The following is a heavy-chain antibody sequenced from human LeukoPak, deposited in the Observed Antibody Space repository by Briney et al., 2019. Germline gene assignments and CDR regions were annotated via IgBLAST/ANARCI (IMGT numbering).Heavy chain of an antibody. Sequence: GGSLRLSCAASGFTFSSYWMHWVRHTPGKGLVWVSRIKGDGSSTSYADSVKGRFTISRDDAKNTLYLQMNSLRAEDTAVYYCARDGYSFGHDFDYWGQGTLVTVSS. V-gene: IGHV3-74*01. CDR3: ARDGYSFGHDFDY. D-gene: IGHD5-18*01. CDR2: IKGDGSST. CDR1: GFTFSSYW. J-gene: IGHJ4*02.